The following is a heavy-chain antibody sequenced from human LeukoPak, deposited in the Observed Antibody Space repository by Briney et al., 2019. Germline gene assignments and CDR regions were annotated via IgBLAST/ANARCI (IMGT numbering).Heavy chain of an antibody. Sequence: ASVKVSCKVSGYTLTELSMHLVRQAPGKGLEWMGGFDPEDGETIYAQKFQGRVTMTEDTSTDTAYMELSSLKSEDMAVYYYATERIAAPSLLDYWGQGTLVTVSS. D-gene: IGHD6-6*01. CDR1: GYTLTELS. J-gene: IGHJ4*02. V-gene: IGHV1-24*01. CDR2: FDPEDGET. CDR3: ATERIAAPSLLDY.